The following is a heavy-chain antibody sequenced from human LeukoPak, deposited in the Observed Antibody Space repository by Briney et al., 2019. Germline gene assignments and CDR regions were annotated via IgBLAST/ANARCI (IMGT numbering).Heavy chain of an antibody. Sequence: PGGSLRLSCAASGFTFSSYSMNWVRQAPGKGLEWVSSISSSSSYIYYADSVKGRFTISRDNAKNSLYLQMNSLRAEDTAVYYCARDRGRMGYCSGGSCYGPTDAFDIWGQGTMVTVSS. V-gene: IGHV3-21*01. J-gene: IGHJ3*02. CDR1: GFTFSSYS. CDR2: ISSSSSYI. CDR3: ARDRGRMGYCSGGSCYGPTDAFDI. D-gene: IGHD2-15*01.